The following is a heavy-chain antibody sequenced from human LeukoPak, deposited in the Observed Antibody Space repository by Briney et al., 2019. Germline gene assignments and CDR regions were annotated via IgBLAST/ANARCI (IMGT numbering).Heavy chain of an antibody. J-gene: IGHJ4*02. CDR2: IYYSGST. V-gene: IGHV4-39*01. CDR3: ARQREGVAGNHYFDY. Sequence: SETLSLTCTVSGGSISSSSYYWGWIRQPPGKGLEWIGSIYYSGSTYYNPSLKSRVTISVDTSKNQFSLKLSSVTAADTAVYYCARQREGVAGNHYFDYWGQGTLVTVSS. CDR1: GGSISSSSYY. D-gene: IGHD6-19*01.